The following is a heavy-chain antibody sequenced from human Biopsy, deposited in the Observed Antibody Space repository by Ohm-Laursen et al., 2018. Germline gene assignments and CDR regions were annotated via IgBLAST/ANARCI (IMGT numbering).Heavy chain of an antibody. CDR1: GITFNSDW. J-gene: IGHJ5*02. V-gene: IGHV3-7*04. Sequence: LRLSCAASGITFNSDWMSWVRQAPGKGLEWVAIIREHGNEEFYVDSVKGRFTISGDNARNSVYLQMNSPRAEDTAIYYCARGNGPSAWGQGTLVTVSS. CDR2: IREHGNEE. CDR3: ARGNGPSA. D-gene: IGHD4-11*01.